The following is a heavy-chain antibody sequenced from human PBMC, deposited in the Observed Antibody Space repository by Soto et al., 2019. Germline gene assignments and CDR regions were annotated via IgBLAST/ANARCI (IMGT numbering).Heavy chain of an antibody. V-gene: IGHV3-33*01. Sequence: QVKLVDSGGGVVQPGRSLRLSCAASGFTFSSYGMHWVRQAPGKGLEWVAVIRYDGSNRYYADSVKGRFTISRDNSENTLYLQMNNLRAEDTAVYYCARGSGVGAFDIWGQGTMVTVSS. J-gene: IGHJ3*02. CDR1: GFTFSSYG. D-gene: IGHD3-10*01. CDR2: IRYDGSNR. CDR3: ARGSGVGAFDI.